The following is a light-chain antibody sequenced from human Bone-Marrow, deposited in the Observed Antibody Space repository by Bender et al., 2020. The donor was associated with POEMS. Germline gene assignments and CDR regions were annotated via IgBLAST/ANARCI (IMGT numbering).Light chain of an antibody. CDR1: ILAKKY. CDR2: KDS. J-gene: IGLJ1*01. CDR3: QAWDSNTGV. V-gene: IGLV3-27*01. Sequence: SYELTQPSSVSVSPGQTVNITCAGDILAKKYGRWFQKRPGQAPIQVIYKDSERPSGIPERFSGSSSGTTVTLTIRGAQLDDEADYYCQAWDSNTGVFGTGTKVTVL.